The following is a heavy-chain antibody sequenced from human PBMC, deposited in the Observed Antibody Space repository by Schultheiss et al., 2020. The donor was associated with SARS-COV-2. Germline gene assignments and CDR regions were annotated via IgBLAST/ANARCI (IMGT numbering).Heavy chain of an antibody. Sequence: SETLSLTCAVYGGSFSSYYWSWIRQPAGKGLEWIAYIYDSGSTNYNPSLKSRVTMSVDTAKKQFSLRVNSVTAADTAVYFCASGSYYEAMDNWGQGTLVTVSS. CDR2: IYDSGST. CDR3: ASGSYYEAMDN. D-gene: IGHD1-26*01. J-gene: IGHJ4*02. V-gene: IGHV4-59*10. CDR1: GGSFSSYY.